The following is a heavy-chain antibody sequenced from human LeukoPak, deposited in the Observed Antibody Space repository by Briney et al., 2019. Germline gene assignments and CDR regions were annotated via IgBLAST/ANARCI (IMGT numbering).Heavy chain of an antibody. D-gene: IGHD2-2*01. J-gene: IGHJ4*02. Sequence: GASVKVSCKASGYTFTSYGISWVRQAPGQGLEWMGWISAYNGNTNYAQKLRGRVTMTTDTSTSTAYMELRSLRSDDTAVYYCARDRHPLQDIVVVPAALWGQGTLVTVSS. CDR3: ARDRHPLQDIVVVPAAL. CDR1: GYTFTSYG. V-gene: IGHV1-18*01. CDR2: ISAYNGNT.